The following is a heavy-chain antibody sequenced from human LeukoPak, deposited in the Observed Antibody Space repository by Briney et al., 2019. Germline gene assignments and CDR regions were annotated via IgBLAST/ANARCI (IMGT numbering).Heavy chain of an antibody. D-gene: IGHD6-13*01. CDR2: INPSGGST. V-gene: IGHV1-46*01. Sequence: EASVKVSCKASGYTFTSYYMHWVRQAPGQGLEWMGIINPSGGSTSYAQKLQGRVTMTRDMSTSTVYMELSSLRSEDTAVYYCVAAAGTGWFDPWGQGTLVTVSS. CDR1: GYTFTSYY. CDR3: VAAAGTGWFDP. J-gene: IGHJ5*02.